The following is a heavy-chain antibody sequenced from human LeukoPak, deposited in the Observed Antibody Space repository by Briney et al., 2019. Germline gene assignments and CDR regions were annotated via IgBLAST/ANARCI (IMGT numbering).Heavy chain of an antibody. CDR3: ARVVTAAGTALAFDY. CDR1: GGSISSYY. V-gene: IGHV4-59*12. D-gene: IGHD6-13*01. CDR2: IYYSGST. J-gene: IGHJ4*02. Sequence: SETLSLTCTVSGGSISSYYWSWIRQPPGKGLEWIGYIYYSGSTYYNPSLKSRVTISVDTSKNQFSLKLSSVTAADTAVYYCARVVTAAGTALAFDYWGQGTLVTVSS.